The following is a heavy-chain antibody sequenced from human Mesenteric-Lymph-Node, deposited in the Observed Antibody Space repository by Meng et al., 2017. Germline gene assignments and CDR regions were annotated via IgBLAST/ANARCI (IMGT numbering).Heavy chain of an antibody. Sequence: KISCAASGFTFSSYAISWVRQAPGQGLEWMGGIIPIFGTANYAQKFQGRVTITTDESTSTAYMELSSLRSEDTAVYYCARVAYYYDSSGYTTSFFDYWGQGTLVTVSS. CDR1: GFTFSSYA. CDR3: ARVAYYYDSSGYTTSFFDY. J-gene: IGHJ4*02. CDR2: IIPIFGTA. D-gene: IGHD3-22*01. V-gene: IGHV1-69*05.